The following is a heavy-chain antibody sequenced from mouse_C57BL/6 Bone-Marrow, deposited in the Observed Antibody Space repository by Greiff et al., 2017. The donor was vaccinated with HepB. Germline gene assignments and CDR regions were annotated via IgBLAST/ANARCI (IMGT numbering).Heavy chain of an antibody. V-gene: IGHV1-74*01. J-gene: IGHJ4*01. CDR2: IHPSDSDT. D-gene: IGHD4-1*02. CDR1: GYTFTGFW. Sequence: VQLQQPGAELVKPGASVKVSCKASGYTFTGFWMHWVKQRPGQGLEWIGRIHPSDSDTNYNQKFKGKATLTVDKSSSTAYMQLSSLTSEDSAVYYCAIPTGTYYYAMDYWGQGTSVTVSS. CDR3: AIPTGTYYYAMDY.